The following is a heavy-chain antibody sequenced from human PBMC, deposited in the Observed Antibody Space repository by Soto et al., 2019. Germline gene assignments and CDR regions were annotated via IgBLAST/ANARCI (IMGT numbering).Heavy chain of an antibody. J-gene: IGHJ4*02. CDR1: GFTFSSYA. D-gene: IGHD6-19*01. CDR2: ISYDGINK. V-gene: IGHV3-30*18. Sequence: QVHLVESGGGVVQPGRSLRLSCAASGFTFSSYAMHWVRRTPGKWLECVALISYDGINKYYADSVKGRFTVSRDNSKSTLYLQMNSLSAEDTAVYYCVKDGVSGWSDYFFDYWGQGTLVTVSS. CDR3: VKDGVSGWSDYFFDY.